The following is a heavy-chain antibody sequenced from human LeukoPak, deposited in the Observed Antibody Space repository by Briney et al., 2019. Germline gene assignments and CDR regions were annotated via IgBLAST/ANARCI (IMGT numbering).Heavy chain of an antibody. CDR3: ASGEFTYYYYYGMDV. D-gene: IGHD3-10*01. V-gene: IGHV1-46*01. CDR1: GYTFTSYY. Sequence: ASVKVSCKASGYTFTSYYMHWVRQAPGQGLEWMGIINPSGGSTSYARKFQGRVTMTRDTSTSTVYMELSSLRSEDTAVYYCASGEFTYYYYYGMDVWGQGTTVTVSS. J-gene: IGHJ6*02. CDR2: INPSGGST.